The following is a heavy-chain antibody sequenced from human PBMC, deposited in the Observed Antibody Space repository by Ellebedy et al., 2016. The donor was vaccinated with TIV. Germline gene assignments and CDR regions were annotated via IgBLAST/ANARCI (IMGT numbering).Heavy chain of an antibody. CDR1: GFTFTNYA. CDR3: ACDPWGVGPAFDI. Sequence: PGGSLRLSCAASGFTFTNYAMSWVRQGPGKGLEWISGFGVSGDSAYYADSGNGRFTISRDNSKNTLYLKLDSLRAEDTGIYYCACDPWGVGPAFDIWGQGTMVTVSS. D-gene: IGHD1-26*01. V-gene: IGHV3-23*01. J-gene: IGHJ3*02. CDR2: FGVSGDSA.